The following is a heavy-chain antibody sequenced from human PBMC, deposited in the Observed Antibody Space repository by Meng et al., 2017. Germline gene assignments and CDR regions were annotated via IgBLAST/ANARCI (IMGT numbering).Heavy chain of an antibody. V-gene: IGHV4-59*01. CDR1: GGSISSYY. Sequence: SETLSPTCTVSGGSISSYYWSWIRQPPGKGLEWIGYIYYSGSTNYNPSLKSRVTISVDTSKNQFSLKLSSVTAADTAVYYCARAVVRDYYGSGSYYPDAFDIWGQGTMVTVSS. CDR2: IYYSGST. CDR3: ARAVVRDYYGSGSYYPDAFDI. D-gene: IGHD3-10*01. J-gene: IGHJ3*02.